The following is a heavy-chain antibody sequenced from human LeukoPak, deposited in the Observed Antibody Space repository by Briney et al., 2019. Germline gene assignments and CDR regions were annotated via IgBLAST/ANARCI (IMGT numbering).Heavy chain of an antibody. CDR1: GGSFSGYY. CDR2: INHSGST. CDR3: ARVTFYGDFDY. V-gene: IGHV4-34*01. Sequence: SETLSLTCAVSGGSFSGYYWSWIRQPPGKGLEWIGEINHSGSTNYNPSLKSRVTISVDTSKIQFSLKLSSVTAADTAVYYCARVTFYGDFDYWGQGTLVTVSS. J-gene: IGHJ4*02. D-gene: IGHD4-17*01.